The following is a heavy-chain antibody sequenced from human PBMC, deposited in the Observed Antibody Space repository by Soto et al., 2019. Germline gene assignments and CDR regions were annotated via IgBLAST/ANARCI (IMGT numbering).Heavy chain of an antibody. CDR2: IYPRGGTT. Sequence: VKVSCKASGYNFTSHYMHWVRQAPGQGLESMGIIYPRGGTTIYAQKFQGRVTMTRDTSTHTFYMELSSLRSEDTAMYYCARVGYSSTGTTFHYHGLDVWGQGTTVTVS. J-gene: IGHJ6*02. CDR1: GYNFTSHY. CDR3: ARVGYSSTGTTFHYHGLDV. V-gene: IGHV1-46*01. D-gene: IGHD3-22*01.